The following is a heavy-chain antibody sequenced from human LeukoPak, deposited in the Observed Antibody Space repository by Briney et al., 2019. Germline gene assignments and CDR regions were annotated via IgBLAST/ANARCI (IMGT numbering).Heavy chain of an antibody. CDR2: IYHSGST. CDR1: GGSISSSNW. J-gene: IGHJ5*02. Sequence: PSGTLSLTCAVSGGSISSSNWWSWVRQPPGKGLEWIGEIYHSGSTNYNPSLKSRVTISVDKSKNQFSLKLSSVTAADTAVYHCARDLRVVPAATNWFDPWGQGTLVTVSS. V-gene: IGHV4-4*02. CDR3: ARDLRVVPAATNWFDP. D-gene: IGHD2-2*01.